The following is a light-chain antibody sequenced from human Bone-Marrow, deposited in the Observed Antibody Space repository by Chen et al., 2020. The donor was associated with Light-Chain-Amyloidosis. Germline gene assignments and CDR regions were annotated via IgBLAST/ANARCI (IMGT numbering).Light chain of an antibody. J-gene: IGLJ3*02. CDR1: SSNIGSNY. Sequence: QSVLTQPPSASGTPGQRVTISCSGSSSNIGSNYVYWYQQLPGIAPKLLIYRNNQRPAGFPDRFSGSKSGNSASRAISGLRSEDEADYYCAAWDDSLSGVFGGGTKLTVL. V-gene: IGLV1-47*01. CDR2: RNN. CDR3: AAWDDSLSGV.